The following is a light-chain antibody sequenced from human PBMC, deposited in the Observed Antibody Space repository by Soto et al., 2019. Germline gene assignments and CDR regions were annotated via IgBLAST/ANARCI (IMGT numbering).Light chain of an antibody. CDR1: QSVRSN. V-gene: IGKV3-15*01. CDR3: QQYNDWPPYT. CDR2: GAS. J-gene: IGKJ2*01. Sequence: EIVMTQSPATLSVSPGERATLSCRASQSVRSNLAWYQQKPGQVPWLLIYGASNRATGISARFSGSGSGTEFTLTISNLQSEDFVVYYCQQYNDWPPYTFGQGTKLEIK.